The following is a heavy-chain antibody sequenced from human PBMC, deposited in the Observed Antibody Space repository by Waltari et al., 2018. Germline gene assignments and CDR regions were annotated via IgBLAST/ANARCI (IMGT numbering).Heavy chain of an antibody. D-gene: IGHD6-19*01. CDR2: ISDDGSNK. V-gene: IGHV3-30*18. CDR3: AKDLIVGIAEAGIFDY. J-gene: IGHJ4*02. CDR1: GFTFSSYG. Sequence: QVQLVESGGGVVQPGRSLRLSCAAPGFTFSSYGMHWVRQAPGKGLEWVAVISDDGSNKYDADSVKGRFTISRDNSKNTLYLQMNSLRAEDTAVYYCAKDLIVGIAEAGIFDYWGQGTLVTVSS.